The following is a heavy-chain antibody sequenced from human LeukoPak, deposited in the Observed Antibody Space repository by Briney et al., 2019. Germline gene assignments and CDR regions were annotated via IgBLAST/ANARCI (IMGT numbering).Heavy chain of an antibody. V-gene: IGHV1-69*13. D-gene: IGHD2-2*01. CDR3: AKASTKYQTSQYYFDY. CDR1: GGTFSSYA. CDR2: IIPIFGTA. Sequence: ASVKVSCKASGGTFSSYAISWVRQAPGQGLEWMGGIIPIFGTANYAQKFQGRVTITADESTSTAYMELNSLRAEDTAVYYCAKASTKYQTSQYYFDYWGQGTLVTVSS. J-gene: IGHJ4*02.